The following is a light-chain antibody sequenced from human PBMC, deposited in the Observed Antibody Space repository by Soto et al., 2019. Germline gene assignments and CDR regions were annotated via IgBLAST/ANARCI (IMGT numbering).Light chain of an antibody. CDR1: QSVSRN. CDR2: GAS. CDR3: QHYDNWPPYT. Sequence: EIVMTQSPATLSVSPGERATLSCRASQSVSRNLAWYQHKPAQAPRLLIYGASTRAPGIPARFSGSGFGTDFTLAISSLQSEDFVVYFCQHYDNWPPYTFGQGTKLEIK. V-gene: IGKV3-15*01. J-gene: IGKJ2*01.